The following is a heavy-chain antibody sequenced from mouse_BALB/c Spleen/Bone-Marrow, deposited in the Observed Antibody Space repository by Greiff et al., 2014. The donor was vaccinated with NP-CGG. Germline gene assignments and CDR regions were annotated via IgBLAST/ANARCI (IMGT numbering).Heavy chain of an antibody. CDR3: ARFGRYYFDY. CDR1: GYAFTNYL. J-gene: IGHJ2*01. Sequence: VQLVESGAELVRPGTAVNVSCKASGYAFTNYLIEWVKQRPGQGLEWIGVINPGSGGANYNEKFEGKATLTADKSSSTAYMQLSSLTSDDSAVYFCARFGRYYFDYWGQGTTLTVSS. V-gene: IGHV1-54*01. CDR2: INPGSGGA.